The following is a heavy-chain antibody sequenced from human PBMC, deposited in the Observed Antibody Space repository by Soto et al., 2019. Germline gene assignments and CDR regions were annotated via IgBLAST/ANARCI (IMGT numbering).Heavy chain of an antibody. Sequence: EVQLLESGGGLVQPGGSLRLSCAASGFTFSSYAMRWVRQAPGKGLGWVSAISGSGGSTYHADSVKGRFTISRDNSKNTRYLQMNSLRAEDTAVYYCARRGSGSYYDYGGQGTLVTVSS. CDR2: ISGSGGST. CDR1: GFTFSSYA. V-gene: IGHV3-23*01. D-gene: IGHD1-26*01. CDR3: ARRGSGSYYDY. J-gene: IGHJ4*02.